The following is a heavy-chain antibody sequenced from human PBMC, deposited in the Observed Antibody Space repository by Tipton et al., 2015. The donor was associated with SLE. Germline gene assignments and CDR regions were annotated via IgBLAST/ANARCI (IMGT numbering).Heavy chain of an antibody. J-gene: IGHJ4*02. Sequence: TLSLTCSVSGSSICSYHWGWIRQPPGKGLEWMGSIFHSGDVYYNPSLKSRVTMSIDTSRNEVFLRLTSVTAADTAVYYCARHDYDSNGYYQHYFDYWGQGTLVTVSS. CDR1: GSSICSYH. V-gene: IGHV4-38-2*01. D-gene: IGHD3-22*01. CDR3: ARHDYDSNGYYQHYFDY. CDR2: IFHSGDV.